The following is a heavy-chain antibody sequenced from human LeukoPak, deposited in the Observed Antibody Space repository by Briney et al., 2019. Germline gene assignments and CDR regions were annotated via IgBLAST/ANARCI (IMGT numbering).Heavy chain of an antibody. V-gene: IGHV4-59*08. D-gene: IGHD3-22*01. CDR1: GGSISSYY. CDR3: ARRGYYYDSSGYYRYYFDY. J-gene: IGHJ4*02. CDR2: IYYSGST. Sequence: SETLSLTCTVSGGSISSYYWSWIRQPPGKGLEWIGYIYYSGSTNYNPSLKSRVTISVDTSKNQFSLKLSSVTATDTAVYYCARRGYYYDSSGYYRYYFDYWGQGTLVTVSS.